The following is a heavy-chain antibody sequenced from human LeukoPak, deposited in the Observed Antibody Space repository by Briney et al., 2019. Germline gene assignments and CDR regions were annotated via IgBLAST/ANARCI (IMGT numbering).Heavy chain of an antibody. CDR3: ARGKGTYYGSGSCYTDY. D-gene: IGHD3-10*01. V-gene: IGHV4-34*01. J-gene: IGHJ4*02. Sequence: SETLSLTCAVYGGSFSGYYWSWIRQPPGKGLEWIGEINHSGSTNYNPSLKSRVTISVDTSKNQFSLKLSSVTAADTAVYYCARGKGTYYGSGSCYTDYWGQGTLVTVSS. CDR2: INHSGST. CDR1: GGSFSGYY.